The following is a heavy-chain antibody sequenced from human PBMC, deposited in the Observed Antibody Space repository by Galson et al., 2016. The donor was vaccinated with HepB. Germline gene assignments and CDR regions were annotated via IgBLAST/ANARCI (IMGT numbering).Heavy chain of an antibody. CDR1: GYIFTSYH. Sequence: SVKVSCKASGYIFTSYHISWVRQAPGQGLEWMGWINGFQGNTIYAQRFQGRVTMSTDTSTTTAYLDLRSLRPDDTAVYYYVRHTGDDYFDYWGQGTLVTVSS. V-gene: IGHV1-18*01. CDR3: VRHTGDDYFDY. CDR2: INGFQGNT. J-gene: IGHJ4*02. D-gene: IGHD4-17*01.